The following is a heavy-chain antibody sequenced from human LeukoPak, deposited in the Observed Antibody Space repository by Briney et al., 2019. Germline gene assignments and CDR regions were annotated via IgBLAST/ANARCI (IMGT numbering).Heavy chain of an antibody. Sequence: PGGSLRLSCAASGFTFSSYGMHWVRQAPGKGLEWVAVISYDGSNKYYADSVKGRFTISRDNSKNTLYLQMNSLRAEDTAVYYCAKDERASYDSSGYYPDYWGQGTLVTVSS. D-gene: IGHD3-22*01. CDR1: GFTFSSYG. J-gene: IGHJ4*02. CDR2: ISYDGSNK. CDR3: AKDERASYDSSGYYPDY. V-gene: IGHV3-30*18.